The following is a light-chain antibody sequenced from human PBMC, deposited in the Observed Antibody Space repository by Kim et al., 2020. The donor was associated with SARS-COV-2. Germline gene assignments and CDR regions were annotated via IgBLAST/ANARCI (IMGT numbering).Light chain of an antibody. CDR1: SGSIASNY. J-gene: IGLJ3*02. CDR3: QSYDSSNRV. Sequence: GKTVTIACTRSSGSIASNYVQWYQQRPGSAPTTVIYEDNQRPSGVPDRFSGSIDSSSNSASLTISGLMTEDEADYYCQSYDSSNRVFGGGTQLTVL. CDR2: EDN. V-gene: IGLV6-57*03.